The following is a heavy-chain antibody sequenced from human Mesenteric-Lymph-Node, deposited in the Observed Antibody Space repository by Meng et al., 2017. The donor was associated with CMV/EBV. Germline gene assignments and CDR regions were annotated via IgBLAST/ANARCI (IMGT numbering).Heavy chain of an antibody. D-gene: IGHD3-10*01. CDR2: IYYSGST. J-gene: IGHJ4*02. V-gene: IGHV4-61*01. Sequence: SGGSVSSGNYYWSWIRQPPGKGLEWIGYIYYSGSTNYNPSLKSRVTISVDTSKDQFSLKLYSVTAADTAVYYCARDYGSYGSGMLGYWGQGTLVTVSP. CDR3: ARDYGSYGSGMLGY. CDR1: GGSVSSGNYY.